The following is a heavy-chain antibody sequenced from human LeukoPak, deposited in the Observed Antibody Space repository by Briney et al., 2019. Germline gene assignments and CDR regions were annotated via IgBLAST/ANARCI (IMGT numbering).Heavy chain of an antibody. V-gene: IGHV4-59*01. CDR1: GDSISIYY. Sequence: TSETLSLTCTVSGDSISIYYWSWIRRPPGKALEWIGYISHSGTTKYNPSLKGRVFLSMDTSNNQFSLKVTSVTAADTALYYCARSFGSGSYFDSWGQGTLVTVSS. D-gene: IGHD3-10*01. CDR3: ARSFGSGSYFDS. CDR2: ISHSGTT. J-gene: IGHJ4*02.